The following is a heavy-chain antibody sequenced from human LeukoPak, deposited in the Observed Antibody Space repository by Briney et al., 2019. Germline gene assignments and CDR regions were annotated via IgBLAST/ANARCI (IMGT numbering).Heavy chain of an antibody. J-gene: IGHJ5*02. CDR1: GFTFSSYA. Sequence: GGSLRLSCAASGFTFSSYAMSWVRQAPGKGLEWVSGISGSGGRTYYADSVKGRFTISRDNAKNTLYLQMNSLRAEDTALYYCVKRRGGTWTTNKWFDPRGQGTLVTVS. V-gene: IGHV3-23*01. CDR3: VKRRGGTWTTNKWFDP. D-gene: IGHD3-16*01. CDR2: ISGSGGRT.